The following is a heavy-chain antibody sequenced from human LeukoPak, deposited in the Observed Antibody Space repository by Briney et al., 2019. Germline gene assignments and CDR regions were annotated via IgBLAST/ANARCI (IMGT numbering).Heavy chain of an antibody. CDR2: ISGGGTTT. V-gene: IGHV3-23*01. CDR3: AKDRLVHDS. J-gene: IGHJ4*02. D-gene: IGHD6-13*01. Sequence: PGGSLRLSCAASGFTVSSNYMSWVRQAPGKGPAWVSGISGGGTTTYYADSVKGRFTISRDNSKNTLYLQMNSLRADDTAVYYCAKDRLVHDSWGQGTLVTVSS. CDR1: GFTVSSNY.